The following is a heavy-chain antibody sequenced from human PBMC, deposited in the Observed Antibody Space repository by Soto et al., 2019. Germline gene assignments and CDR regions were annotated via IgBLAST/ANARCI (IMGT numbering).Heavy chain of an antibody. CDR2: FVPVFGSA. V-gene: IGHV1-69*01. Sequence: QVQLVQSGAEVKKPGSSVRVSCKASGAAFNTITINWVRQAPGQGLEWMGGFVPVFGSATYAQKFQGRVAITADASTSTFYMELSRLNSEDTALYYCVREDDTTGSYSWFDPWGQGTLDTVSS. CDR3: VREDDTTGSYSWFDP. J-gene: IGHJ5*02. D-gene: IGHD3-9*01. CDR1: GAAFNTIT.